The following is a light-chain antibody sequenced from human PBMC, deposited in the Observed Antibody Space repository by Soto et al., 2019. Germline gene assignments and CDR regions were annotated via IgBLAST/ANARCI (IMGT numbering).Light chain of an antibody. CDR3: SSYTSSSTPL. CDR2: DVS. J-gene: IGLJ2*01. CDR1: SSDVGGYNY. V-gene: IGLV2-14*01. Sequence: QSALTQRASVSGSPGQSITISCTGTSSDVGGYNYVSWYQQHPGKAPKLMIYDVSNRPSGVSNRFSGSKSGNTASLTISGLQAEDEADYYCSSYTSSSTPLFGGGTKLTVL.